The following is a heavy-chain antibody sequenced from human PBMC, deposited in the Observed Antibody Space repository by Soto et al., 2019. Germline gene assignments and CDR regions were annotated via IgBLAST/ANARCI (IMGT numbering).Heavy chain of an antibody. J-gene: IGHJ4*02. CDR3: AKDLKGGIAAAGDIDY. CDR1: GFTFSSYG. V-gene: IGHV3-30*18. CDR2: ISYDGSNK. D-gene: IGHD6-13*01. Sequence: QVQLVESGGGVVQPGRSLRLSCAASGFTFSSYGMHWVRQAPGKGLEWVAVISYDGSNKYYADSVKGRFTISRDNSKNTLYLQMNSLRAEDTAVYYCAKDLKGGIAAAGDIDYWGQGTLVTVSS.